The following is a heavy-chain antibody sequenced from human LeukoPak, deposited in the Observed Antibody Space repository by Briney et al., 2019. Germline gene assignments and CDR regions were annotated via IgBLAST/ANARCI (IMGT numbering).Heavy chain of an antibody. Sequence: ASVKVSCKVSAYTLTELSMHWVRQAPGKGLEWMGGFDPEDGETIYAQKFQGRVTMTEDTSTDTAYMELSSLRSEDTAVYYCATTLILGATVFGDLYYWGQGTLVTVSS. D-gene: IGHD1-26*01. CDR3: ATTLILGATVFGDLYY. J-gene: IGHJ4*02. CDR1: AYTLTELS. V-gene: IGHV1-24*01. CDR2: FDPEDGET.